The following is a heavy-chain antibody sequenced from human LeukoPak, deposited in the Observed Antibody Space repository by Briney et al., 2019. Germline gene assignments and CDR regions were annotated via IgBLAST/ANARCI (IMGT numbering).Heavy chain of an antibody. D-gene: IGHD2-2*01. CDR2: ISGSGGST. Sequence: GGSLRLSCAASGFTFSSCAMSWVRQAPGKGLEWVSAISGSGGSTYYADSVKGRFTISRDNSKNTLYLQMNSLRAEDTAVYYCAAEVPAAITYGMDVWGQGTTVTVSS. CDR1: GFTFSSCA. J-gene: IGHJ6*02. V-gene: IGHV3-23*01. CDR3: AAEVPAAITYGMDV.